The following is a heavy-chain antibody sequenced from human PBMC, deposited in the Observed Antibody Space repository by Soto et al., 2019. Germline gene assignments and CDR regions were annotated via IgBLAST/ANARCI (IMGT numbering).Heavy chain of an antibody. Sequence: PSGTLSLTFTVSGGSVSIRSYFWGWIRPPPGKGLEWIGTIYYNGSTYYNPSLKGRVTLSVDTPKNQFSLKLTSVTASDTALYYCARQRVIPATPTNWFDPWGQGTLVTVSS. V-gene: IGHV4-39*01. D-gene: IGHD2-15*01. CDR2: IYYNGST. CDR1: GGSVSIRSYF. CDR3: ARQRVIPATPTNWFDP. J-gene: IGHJ5*02.